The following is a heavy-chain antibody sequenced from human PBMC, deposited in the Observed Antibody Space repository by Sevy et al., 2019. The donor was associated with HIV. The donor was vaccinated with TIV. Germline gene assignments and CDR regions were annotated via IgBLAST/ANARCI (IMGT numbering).Heavy chain of an antibody. CDR2: IIPILGIA. Sequence: ASVKVSCKASGGTFSSYAISWVRQAPGQGLEWMGRIIPILGIANYAQKFQGRVTITADKSTSTAYMGLSSLRSEDTDVYYCARDNSPLYYDSSGYLSSGGGSLDYWGQGTLVTVSS. D-gene: IGHD3-22*01. CDR3: ARDNSPLYYDSSGYLSSGGGSLDY. J-gene: IGHJ4*02. V-gene: IGHV1-69*04. CDR1: GGTFSSYA.